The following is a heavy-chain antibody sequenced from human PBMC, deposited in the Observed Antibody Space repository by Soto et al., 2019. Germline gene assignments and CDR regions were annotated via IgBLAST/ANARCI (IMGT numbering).Heavy chain of an antibody. V-gene: IGHV1-18*04. CDR1: GYTFTNYG. CDR2: IGDYNGNT. J-gene: IGHJ6*02. Sequence: QVQLVQSGAEVKRPGASVKVSCKASGYTFTNYGLSWVRQAPGQGLEWMGWIGDYNGNTTYGQKFQSRVTLTTDTSTSTGYMKRRSLKPGHTAVSYCARDPSTAADCYGMDGWGQGKTVIVSS. D-gene: IGHD2-21*01. CDR3: ARDPSTAADCYGMDG.